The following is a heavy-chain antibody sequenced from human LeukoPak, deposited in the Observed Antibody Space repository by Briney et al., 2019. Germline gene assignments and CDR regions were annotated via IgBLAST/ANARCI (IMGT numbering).Heavy chain of an antibody. CDR1: GYTFTSYD. CDR2: MNPNSGNT. Sequence: GASVKVSCEASGYTFTSYDINWVRQATGQGLEWMGWMNPNSGNTGYAQKFQGRVTMTRNTSISTAYMELSSLRSEDTAVYYCARVRSGYSSSWGYYYYYYYMDVWGKGTTVTISS. V-gene: IGHV1-8*01. CDR3: ARVRSGYSSSWGYYYYYYYMDV. D-gene: IGHD6-13*01. J-gene: IGHJ6*03.